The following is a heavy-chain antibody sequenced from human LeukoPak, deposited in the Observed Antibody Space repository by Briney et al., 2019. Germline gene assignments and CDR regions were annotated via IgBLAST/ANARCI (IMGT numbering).Heavy chain of an antibody. CDR1: GFTFSIYS. CDR3: ARVYPSIRHDAFDI. J-gene: IGHJ3*02. V-gene: IGHV3-48*02. Sequence: GGSLRLSCAASGFTFSIYSMTWVRQAPGKGLGWVSYIASSSSTIYYADSVKGRFTISRDNAKNSLYLQMNSLRDEDTAVYYCARVYPSIRHDAFDIWGQGTMVTVSS. D-gene: IGHD5/OR15-5a*01. CDR2: IASSSSTI.